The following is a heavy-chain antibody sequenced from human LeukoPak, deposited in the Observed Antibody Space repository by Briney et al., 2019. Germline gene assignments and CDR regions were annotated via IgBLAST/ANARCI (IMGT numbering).Heavy chain of an antibody. CDR2: ISSSSSYI. CDR3: ERDDSTDYGFDY. J-gene: IGHJ4*02. V-gene: IGHV3-21*01. D-gene: IGHD4-17*01. Sequence: GGSLRLSCAASGFTFSSYSMNWVRQAPGKGLEWVSSISSSSSYIYYADSVKGRFAISRDNAKNSLYLQMNSLRAEDTAVYYCERDDSTDYGFDYWGQGSLVTVSS. CDR1: GFTFSSYS.